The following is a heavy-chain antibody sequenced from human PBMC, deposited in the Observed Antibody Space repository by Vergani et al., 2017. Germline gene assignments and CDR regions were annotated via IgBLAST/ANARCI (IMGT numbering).Heavy chain of an antibody. CDR2: INPSGGHT. V-gene: IGHV1-46*03. J-gene: IGHJ4*02. CDR3: ARVDYGILTGYLY. CDR1: GYTFSNYY. Sequence: QVQVVQSGAEVKKSGASVKVSCKTSGYTFSNYYMHWVRQAPGQGLEWMGIINPSGGHTNYAQKFQGRVTMTRDTSTSTVYMELSSLRSEDTAIYYCARVDYGILTGYLYWGQGTLVTVSA. D-gene: IGHD3-9*01.